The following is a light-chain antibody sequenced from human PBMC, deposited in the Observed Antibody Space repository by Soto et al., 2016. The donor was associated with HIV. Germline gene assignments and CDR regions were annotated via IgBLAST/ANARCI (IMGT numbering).Light chain of an antibody. V-gene: IGKV1-5*03. J-gene: IGKJ4*01. Sequence: DIQMTQSPSTLSASAGDRVTITCRASQSINSWLAWYQQKPGKAPKLLIYKASSLHSGVPPRFSGSGSETEFTLTISSLQPDDFATYYCQQYTTYSLTFGGGTKVEIK. CDR3: QQYTTYSLT. CDR2: KAS. CDR1: QSINSW.